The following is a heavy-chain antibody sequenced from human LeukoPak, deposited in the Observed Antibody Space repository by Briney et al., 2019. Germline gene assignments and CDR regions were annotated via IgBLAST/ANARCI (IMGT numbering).Heavy chain of an antibody. Sequence: SVKVSCKASGGTFSSYAISWVRQAPGQGLEWMGGIIPIFGTANYAQKFQGRVTITADESTSTAYMELSSLRSEDTAVYYCARGKRYYDILTGKDARSDAFDIWGQGTMVTVSS. CDR2: IIPIFGTA. D-gene: IGHD3-9*01. V-gene: IGHV1-69*01. CDR1: GGTFSSYA. CDR3: ARGKRYYDILTGKDARSDAFDI. J-gene: IGHJ3*02.